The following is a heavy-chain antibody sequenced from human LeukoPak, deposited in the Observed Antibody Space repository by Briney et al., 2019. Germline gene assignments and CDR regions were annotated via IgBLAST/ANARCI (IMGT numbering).Heavy chain of an antibody. CDR3: AILWFGELVYYFDY. V-gene: IGHV4-59*01. D-gene: IGHD3-10*01. J-gene: IGHJ4*02. CDR2: IYYSGFT. Sequence: SETLSLTCTVSGGSISSFYWSWIRQPPGKGMEDIGHIYYSGFTNYNPSLKSRVTMSVDTSKNQFSLKLSSVTAADTAVYYCAILWFGELVYYFDYWGQGTLVTVSS. CDR1: GGSISSFY.